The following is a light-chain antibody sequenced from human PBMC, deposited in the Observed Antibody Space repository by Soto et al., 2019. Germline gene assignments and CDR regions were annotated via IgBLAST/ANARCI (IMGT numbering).Light chain of an antibody. CDR3: QQYFTSPLT. V-gene: IGKV3-20*01. CDR2: GVS. Sequence: VVTQSPGTLSLSPGERATLSCRASQSVSSNYLAWYQQKPGQAPRLLIYGVSTRATGIPDRFSGSGSGTGFSLTISRLEPEDFAMYYCQQYFTSPLTFGGGTKVDIK. CDR1: QSVSSNY. J-gene: IGKJ4*01.